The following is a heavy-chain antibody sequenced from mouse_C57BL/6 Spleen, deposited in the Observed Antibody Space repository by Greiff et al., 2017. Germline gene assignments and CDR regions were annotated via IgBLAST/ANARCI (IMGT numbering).Heavy chain of an antibody. CDR3: ARRDDTTWFAY. D-gene: IGHD2-12*01. CDR1: GYTFTSYG. Sequence: QVQLKESGAELARPGASVKLSCKASGYTFTSYGISWVKQRTGQGLEWIGEIYPRSGNTYYNEKFKGKATLTADKSSSTAYMELRSLTSEDSAVYFCARRDDTTWFAYWGQGTLVTVSA. V-gene: IGHV1-81*01. J-gene: IGHJ3*01. CDR2: IYPRSGNT.